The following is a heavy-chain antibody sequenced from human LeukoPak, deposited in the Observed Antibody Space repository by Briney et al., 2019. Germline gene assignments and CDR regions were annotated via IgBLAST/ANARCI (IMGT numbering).Heavy chain of an antibody. CDR2: ITSGSIHI. CDR1: GFRFSGYT. CDR3: TRVSDEENRRDEYNFPLDY. J-gene: IGHJ4*02. D-gene: IGHD5-24*01. V-gene: IGHV3-21*01. Sequence: PGGSLRLSCAGSGFRFSGYTMNWVRQAPGKGLEWVASITSGSIHIYYADSVKGRFTISRDNAKNSLFLEMNSLRAEDTAVYYCTRVSDEENRRDEYNFPLDYWGKGTLVTVSS.